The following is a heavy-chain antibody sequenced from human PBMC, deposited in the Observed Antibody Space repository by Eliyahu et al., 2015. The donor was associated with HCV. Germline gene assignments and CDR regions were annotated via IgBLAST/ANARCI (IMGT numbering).Heavy chain of an antibody. Sequence: EVQLVESGGGLVQPGGSLRLSCSASGFXFSDYSMHWVRQAPRKGLEYVSAINFVGDRTYYADSVKGRFTISRDNSQSTVYLQMDSLRPEDTAVYFCAKGHCTEGNCYQCPCYHHWGQGTVVIVS. V-gene: IGHV3-64D*09. CDR2: INFVGDRT. J-gene: IGHJ5*02. CDR1: GFXFSDYS. D-gene: IGHD2-15*01. CDR3: AKGHCTEGNCYQCPCYHH.